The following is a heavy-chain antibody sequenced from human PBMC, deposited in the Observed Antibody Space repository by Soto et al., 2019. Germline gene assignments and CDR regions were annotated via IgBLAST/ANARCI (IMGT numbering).Heavy chain of an antibody. D-gene: IGHD2-15*01. CDR3: ARKYCSGGSCYGWSSWFDP. CDR2: IYYSGST. Sequence: SETLSLTCTVSGDSINNYYWNWIRQPPGKGLEWIGYIYYSGSTSYNPSLKSRVAISVDTSKNQFSLKLSSVTAADTAVYYCARKYCSGGSCYGWSSWFDPWGQGTLVTVSS. V-gene: IGHV4-59*08. J-gene: IGHJ5*02. CDR1: GDSINNYY.